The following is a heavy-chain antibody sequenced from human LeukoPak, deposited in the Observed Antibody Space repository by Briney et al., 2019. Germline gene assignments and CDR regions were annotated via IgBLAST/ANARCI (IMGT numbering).Heavy chain of an antibody. J-gene: IGHJ6*03. CDR2: IRYGRMNK. V-gene: IGHV3-30*02. CDR1: GFTFSSYG. CDR3: AKDFHDYSNYRYYYYYYYMDV. D-gene: IGHD4-11*01. Sequence: GGSLRLSPAASGFTFSSYGMHWVRKAPGKVLERVTFIRYGRMNKYYADSVKGRFTISRDNSKNTLYLQMNSLRAEDTAVYYCAKDFHDYSNYRYYYYYYYMDVWGKGTTVTVSS.